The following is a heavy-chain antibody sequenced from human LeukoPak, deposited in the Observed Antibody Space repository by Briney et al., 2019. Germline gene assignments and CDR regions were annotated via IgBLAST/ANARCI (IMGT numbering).Heavy chain of an antibody. CDR3: AKRGVVIRVILVGFHKEPYYFES. D-gene: IGHD3/OR15-3a*01. V-gene: IGHV3-23*01. J-gene: IGHJ4*02. Sequence: GGFLRLSCAVSGITFSNYGMSWVRQAPGKGLEWVAGISGSGGSTKYGDCVEGRFTISRDSPKNTLYLKMTSLRAEDTAVYFCAKRGVVIRVILVGFHKEPYYFESWGQGALVTVSS. CDR1: GITFSNYG. CDR2: ISGSGGST.